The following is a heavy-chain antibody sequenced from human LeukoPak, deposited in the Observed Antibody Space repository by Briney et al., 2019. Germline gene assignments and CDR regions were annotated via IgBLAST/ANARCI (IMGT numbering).Heavy chain of an antibody. Sequence: PSETLSLTCTVSGGSITGYYWNWSRQPPGKGLDWIGYIYYSGSTNYNPSLKSRVTISVDTSKNQFSLKLSSVTAADTAVYYCASGTVTPYYYYYMDVWGKGTTVTVSS. V-gene: IGHV4-59*01. CDR2: IYYSGST. J-gene: IGHJ6*03. D-gene: IGHD4-17*01. CDR1: GGSITGYY. CDR3: ASGTVTPYYYYYMDV.